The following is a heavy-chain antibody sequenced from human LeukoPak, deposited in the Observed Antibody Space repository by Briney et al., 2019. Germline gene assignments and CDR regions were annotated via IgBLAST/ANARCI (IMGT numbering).Heavy chain of an antibody. CDR1: GYSFTNYW. D-gene: IGHD6-19*01. V-gene: IGHV5-10-1*01. Sequence: GESLRISCKGSGYSFTNYWISWVRQTPGKGLEWMGRIDPSDSYTTYSPSFQGHVTISADKSISTAYLQWTSLKASDTAMYYCARRAEPSSGWHVIAYWGQGTLVTVSS. CDR3: ARRAEPSSGWHVIAY. CDR2: IDPSDSYT. J-gene: IGHJ4*02.